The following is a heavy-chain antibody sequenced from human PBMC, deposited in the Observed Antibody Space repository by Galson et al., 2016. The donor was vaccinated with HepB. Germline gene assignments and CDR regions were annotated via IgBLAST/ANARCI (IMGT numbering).Heavy chain of an antibody. CDR2: ISSYGSTI. CDR1: GFTFTTYE. V-gene: IGHV3-48*03. J-gene: IGHJ4*02. D-gene: IGHD6-19*01. CDR3: ARVRWLEPLDY. Sequence: SLRLSCAASGFTFTTYEMTWVRQAPGKGLEWISYISSYGSTIYYADSVKGRFTTSRNNAENSLLLQMNSLRAEDTAVYHCARVRWLEPLDYWGQGTLVTVSS.